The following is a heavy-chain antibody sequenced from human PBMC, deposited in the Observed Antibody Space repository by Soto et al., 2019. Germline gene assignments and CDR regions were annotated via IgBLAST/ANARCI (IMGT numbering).Heavy chain of an antibody. Sequence: QVQLVQSGAEVKKPGSSVKVSCKASGGTFSSYAISWVRQAPGQGLEWMGGIIPIFGTANYAQKFQGRVTITADESTSTAYMELSSLRSEDTAVYYCARDSRITGTRYYYYGMDVWGQGTTVTVSS. V-gene: IGHV1-69*01. J-gene: IGHJ6*02. CDR2: IIPIFGTA. CDR1: GGTFSSYA. D-gene: IGHD1-7*01. CDR3: ARDSRITGTRYYYYGMDV.